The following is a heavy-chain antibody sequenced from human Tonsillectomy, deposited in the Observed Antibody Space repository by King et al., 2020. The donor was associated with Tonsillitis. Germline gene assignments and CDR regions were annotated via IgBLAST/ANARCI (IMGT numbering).Heavy chain of an antibody. Sequence: VQLVESGGGLVQPGGSLRLSCAASGFTFSSYAMSWVRQAPGKGLEWVSAISSSGGSTNYADSVKGRFTISRDNSKNTLYLQVNSLRAEDTAVYYCAKKTGVGGVGATLAYGYFDYWGQGALVTVSS. V-gene: IGHV3-23*04. J-gene: IGHJ4*02. D-gene: IGHD1-26*01. CDR1: GFTFSSYA. CDR3: AKKTGVGGVGATLAYGYFDY. CDR2: ISSSGGST.